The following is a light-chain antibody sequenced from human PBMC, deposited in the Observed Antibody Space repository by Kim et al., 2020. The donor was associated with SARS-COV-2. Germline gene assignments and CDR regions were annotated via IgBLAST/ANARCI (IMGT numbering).Light chain of an antibody. CDR2: EDN. CDR1: SGSIAGYF. CDR3: HSYDSTNHV. Sequence: TVTRPSTRSSGSIAGYFVQWYQQRPGRAPTILIYEDNQRPSGVPDRFSGSIDSSSNSASLTISGLRTEDEADYYCHSYDSTNHVFGGGTQLTVL. J-gene: IGLJ3*02. V-gene: IGLV6-57*03.